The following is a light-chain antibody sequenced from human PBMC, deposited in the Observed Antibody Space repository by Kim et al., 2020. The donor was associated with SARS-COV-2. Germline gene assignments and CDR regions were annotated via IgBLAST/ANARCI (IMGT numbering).Light chain of an antibody. Sequence: SSELTQDPAVSVALGQTVRITCQGDSLRSYYASWYQQKPGQAPLLVIYGKNNRPSGIPDRFSGSSSGSTASLTITGAQAEDEADYYCNSRDSSANHVVFC. CDR2: GKN. CDR3: NSRDSSANHVV. V-gene: IGLV3-19*01. CDR1: SLRSYY. J-gene: IGLJ2*01.